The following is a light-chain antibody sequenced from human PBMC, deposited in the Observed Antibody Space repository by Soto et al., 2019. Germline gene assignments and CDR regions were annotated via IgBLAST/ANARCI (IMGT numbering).Light chain of an antibody. J-gene: IGLJ2*01. CDR2: DNF. V-gene: IGLV1-51*01. Sequence: QSVLTQPPSVSAAPGQTVTISCSGSSSNIGSHHVSWYQQLPGTAPKLLIYDNFKRPSGIPDRFSGSRSGTSATLGITGLQTGDEADYYCGTWDNSLSGVVFGGGTQLTVL. CDR1: SSNIGSHH. CDR3: GTWDNSLSGVV.